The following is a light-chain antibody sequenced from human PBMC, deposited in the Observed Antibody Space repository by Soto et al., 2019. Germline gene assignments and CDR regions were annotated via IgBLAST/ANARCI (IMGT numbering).Light chain of an antibody. CDR1: QSVSSSY. CDR3: QQYGSSRT. V-gene: IGKV3-20*01. Sequence: EIVLTQSPGPLSLSPGERATLSCRASQSVSSSYLAWYQQKPGQAPRLLIYGASSRATGIPDRFSGSGSGTDFTLTSRRLEPEDCAGYYCQQYGSSRTFGQGTKLEIK. J-gene: IGKJ2*01. CDR2: GAS.